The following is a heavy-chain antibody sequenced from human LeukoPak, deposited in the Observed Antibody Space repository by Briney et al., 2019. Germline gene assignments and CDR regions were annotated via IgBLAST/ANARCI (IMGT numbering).Heavy chain of an antibody. CDR2: IGSGGGT. J-gene: IGHJ4*02. CDR3: ATRAGYHYSGSGRPFDY. D-gene: IGHD3-10*01. V-gene: IGHV3-23*01. Sequence: GGSLRLSCAASGFTFSSYAMSWVRQAPGKRLEWVSSIGSGGGTYYADSVQGRFTISRDNSKNTLYLQMNTLRAEDTALYYCATRAGYHYSGSGRPFDYWGQGTLVTVSS. CDR1: GFTFSSYA.